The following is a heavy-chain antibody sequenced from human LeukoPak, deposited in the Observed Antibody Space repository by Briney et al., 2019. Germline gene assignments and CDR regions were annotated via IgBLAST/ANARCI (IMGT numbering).Heavy chain of an antibody. CDR2: IWYDGSNK. D-gene: IGHD3-22*01. CDR1: GFTFSSYG. CDR3: ARDLSNYYDSSGLNAFDI. V-gene: IGHV3-33*01. Sequence: GGSLRLSCAASGFTFSSYGMHWVRQAPGKGLEWVAVIWYDGSNKYYADSVKGRFTISRDNSKNTLYLQMNSLRAEDTAVYYCARDLSNYYDSSGLNAFDIWGQGTMVTVSS. J-gene: IGHJ3*02.